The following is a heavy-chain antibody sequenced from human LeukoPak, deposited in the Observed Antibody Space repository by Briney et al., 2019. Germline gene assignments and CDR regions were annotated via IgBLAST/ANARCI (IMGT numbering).Heavy chain of an antibody. Sequence: SETLSLTCTVSGGSISSSSYYWGWIRQPPGKGLEWIGSIYYSGSTYYNPSLKSRVTSSVDTSKNQFSLKLSSVTAADTAVYYCARGLMVTGDAFDIWGQGTMVTVSS. J-gene: IGHJ3*02. CDR1: GGSISSSSYY. CDR2: IYYSGST. CDR3: ARGLMVTGDAFDI. D-gene: IGHD3-16*01. V-gene: IGHV4-39*01.